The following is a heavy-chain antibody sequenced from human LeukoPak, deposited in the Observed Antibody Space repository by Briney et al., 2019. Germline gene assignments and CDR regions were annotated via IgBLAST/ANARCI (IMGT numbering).Heavy chain of an antibody. CDR1: GFTFSIYN. D-gene: IGHD1-26*01. Sequence: GGSLRLSCAASGFTFSIYNMNWVRQAPGKGLEWVSSISGSSSYIYYADSVKGRFSISRDNAKNSLYLQMNSLRAEDTAVYYCARDLLGWELHYFDYWGQGTLVTVSS. V-gene: IGHV3-21*01. CDR3: ARDLLGWELHYFDY. CDR2: ISGSSSYI. J-gene: IGHJ4*02.